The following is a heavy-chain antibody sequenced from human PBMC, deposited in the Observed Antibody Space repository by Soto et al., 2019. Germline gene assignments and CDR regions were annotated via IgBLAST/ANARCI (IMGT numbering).Heavy chain of an antibody. CDR3: AKRRGDGYFDL. J-gene: IGHJ2*01. D-gene: IGHD7-27*01. V-gene: IGHV3-23*01. CDR2: ISGSGSDT. Sequence: EVHLLESGGGSVQPGGSLRLSCAASGLTFSTYVMSWVRQAPGKGLEWVSAISGSGSDTYYPVSVKGRFTISRDNSKNTLFLQMSSLRAEDTAVYYCAKRRGDGYFDLWGRGTLVTVSS. CDR1: GLTFSTYV.